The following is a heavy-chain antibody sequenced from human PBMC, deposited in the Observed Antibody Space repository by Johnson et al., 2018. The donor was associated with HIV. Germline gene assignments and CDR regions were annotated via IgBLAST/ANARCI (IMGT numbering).Heavy chain of an antibody. CDR1: GFTFDDYT. CDR2: ISWDGGST. Sequence: VQLVESGGVVVQPGGSLRLSCAASGFTFDDYTMHWVRQAPGKGLEWVSLISWDGGSTYYADSVKGRFTITRDNSKNSQYLQMNSRKTEDTALYYCAKDGAVDAFDIWGQGTMVTVSS. J-gene: IGHJ3*02. D-gene: IGHD1-26*01. CDR3: AKDGAVDAFDI. V-gene: IGHV3-43*01.